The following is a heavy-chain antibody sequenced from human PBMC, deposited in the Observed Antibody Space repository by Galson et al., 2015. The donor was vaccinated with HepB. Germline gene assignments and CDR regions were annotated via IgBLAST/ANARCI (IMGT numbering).Heavy chain of an antibody. CDR3: AKGRVQGVIIPSDY. Sequence: SLRLSCAASGFTFSSYSMNWVRQAPGKGLEWVSYISSSSSTIYYADSVKGRFTISRDNAKNSLYLQMNSLRAEDTAVYYCAKGRVQGVIIPSDYWGQGTLVTVSS. CDR1: GFTFSSYS. CDR2: ISSSSSTI. D-gene: IGHD3-10*01. V-gene: IGHV3-48*01. J-gene: IGHJ4*02.